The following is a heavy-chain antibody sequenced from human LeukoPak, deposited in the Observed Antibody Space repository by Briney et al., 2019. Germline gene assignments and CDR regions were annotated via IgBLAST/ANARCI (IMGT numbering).Heavy chain of an antibody. CDR1: GFTFSSYG. Sequence: PGGSLRLSCAASGFTFSSYGMHWVRQAPGKGLEWVAFIRYDGSNKYYADSVKGRFTISRDNSKNTLYLQMNSLRAEDTAVYYCAKGYCSSTSCYDGGDWFDPWGQGTLVTVSS. CDR2: IRYDGSNK. D-gene: IGHD2-2*01. J-gene: IGHJ5*02. CDR3: AKGYCSSTSCYDGGDWFDP. V-gene: IGHV3-30*02.